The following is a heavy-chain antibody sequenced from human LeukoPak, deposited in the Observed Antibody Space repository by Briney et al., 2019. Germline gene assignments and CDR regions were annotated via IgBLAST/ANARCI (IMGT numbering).Heavy chain of an antibody. CDR2: ISASGGNT. D-gene: IGHD6-25*01. CDR3: AKERASRLPFDY. V-gene: IGHV3-23*01. CDR1: GFTFSNYG. Sequence: GVSLRLSCAASGFTFSNYGMNWVRQAPGKGLEWVTAISASGGNTYYADSVKGRFTISRDNAKDTLYLQMNSLRAEDTALYYCAKERASRLPFDYWGQGTLVTVSS. J-gene: IGHJ4*02.